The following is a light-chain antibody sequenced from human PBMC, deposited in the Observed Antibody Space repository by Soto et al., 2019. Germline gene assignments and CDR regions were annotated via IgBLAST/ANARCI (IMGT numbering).Light chain of an antibody. V-gene: IGKV3D-15*01. Sequence: EVVLTQSPSTLSVAPLEICTLSFSASQSVNIYLAWYQQKPGQAPRLLIFGASYRATGIPARFSGSGSGTEFNLTISSLQSEDFAVYFCQQYDDWLRLTFGGGTKVDIK. J-gene: IGKJ4*01. CDR3: QQYDDWLRLT. CDR1: QSVNIY. CDR2: GAS.